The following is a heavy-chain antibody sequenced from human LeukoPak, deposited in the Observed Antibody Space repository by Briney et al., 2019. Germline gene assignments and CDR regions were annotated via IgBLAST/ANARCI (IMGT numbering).Heavy chain of an antibody. CDR2: IYYSGST. CDR1: GGSISSGGYS. V-gene: IGHV4-31*11. Sequence: SQTLSLTCAVSGGSISSGGYSWSWLRQPPGKGLEWIGYIYYSGSTYYNPSLKSRVTISVDTSKNQLSLKLSSVTAADTAVYYCARARVSSGYSYGFWFDPWGQGTLVTVSS. D-gene: IGHD5-18*01. J-gene: IGHJ5*02. CDR3: ARARVSSGYSYGFWFDP.